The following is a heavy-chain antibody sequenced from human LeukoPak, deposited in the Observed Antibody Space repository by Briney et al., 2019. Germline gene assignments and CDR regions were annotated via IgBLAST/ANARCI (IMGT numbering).Heavy chain of an antibody. CDR1: GFTFNTYA. CDR2: IWYDGSDK. V-gene: IGHV3-33*01. CDR3: GRVGCTGGNCKPYAYYATDV. Sequence: PGRSLRLSCAASGFTFNTYAMHWVRQAPGKGLEWVAIIWYDGSDKYCADSVRGRFAISRDNSKNTLYLQMNSLRAEDTAVYYCGRVGCTGGNCKPYAYYATDVWGQGTTVTVSS. J-gene: IGHJ6*02. D-gene: IGHD2-15*01.